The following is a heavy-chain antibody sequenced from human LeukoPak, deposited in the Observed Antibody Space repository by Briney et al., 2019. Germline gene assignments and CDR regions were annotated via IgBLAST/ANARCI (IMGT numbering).Heavy chain of an antibody. CDR2: IYYSGST. CDR3: ARGNWHYYFDY. D-gene: IGHD1-1*01. Sequence: PETLSLTCTVSGGSISSYYWSWIRQPPGKGLEWIGYIYYSGSTNYNPSLKSRVTISVDTSKNQFSLKLSSVTAADTAVYYCARGNWHYYFDYWGQGTLVTVSS. CDR1: GGSISSYY. V-gene: IGHV4-59*01. J-gene: IGHJ4*02.